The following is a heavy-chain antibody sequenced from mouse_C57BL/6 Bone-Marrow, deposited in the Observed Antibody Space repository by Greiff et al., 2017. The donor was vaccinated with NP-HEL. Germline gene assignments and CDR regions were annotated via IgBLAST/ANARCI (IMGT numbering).Heavy chain of an antibody. CDR1: GYTFTDYY. CDR3: AYDYDERYFDV. CDR2: INPYNGGT. J-gene: IGHJ1*03. V-gene: IGHV1-19*01. Sequence: EVQLQQSGPVLVKPGASVKMSCKASGYTFTDYYMNWVKQSHGKSLEWIGVINPYNGGTSYNQKFKGKATLTVDKSSSTAYMELNSLTSEDSAVYYCAYDYDERYFDVWGKGTTVTVSS. D-gene: IGHD2-4*01.